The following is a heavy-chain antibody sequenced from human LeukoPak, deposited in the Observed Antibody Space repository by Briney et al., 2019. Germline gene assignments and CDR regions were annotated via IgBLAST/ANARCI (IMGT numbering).Heavy chain of an antibody. Sequence: ASVKVSCKASGYTFTSYYMHWLRQAPGQGLEWMGIINPSGGSTSYAQKFQGRVTMTRDTSTSTVYMELSSLRSEDTAVYYCAIVYNWNDVSYAFDIWGQGTMVTVSS. CDR1: GYTFTSYY. D-gene: IGHD1-1*01. CDR3: AIVYNWNDVSYAFDI. V-gene: IGHV1-46*01. CDR2: INPSGGST. J-gene: IGHJ3*02.